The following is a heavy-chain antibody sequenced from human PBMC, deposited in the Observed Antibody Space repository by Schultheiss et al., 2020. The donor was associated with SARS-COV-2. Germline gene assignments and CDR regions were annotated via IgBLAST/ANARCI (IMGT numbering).Heavy chain of an antibody. J-gene: IGHJ4*02. CDR3: AIEQQLDGGFDY. V-gene: IGHV4-59*08. CDR1: GGSISSYY. CDR2: IFNSGST. Sequence: SQTLSLTCTVSGGSISSYYWSWIRQPPGKGLEWIGYIFNSGSTNYNPSLKSRVTISVDTSKNQFSLKLSSVTAADTAVYYCAIEQQLDGGFDYWGQGTLVTVSS. D-gene: IGHD6-13*01.